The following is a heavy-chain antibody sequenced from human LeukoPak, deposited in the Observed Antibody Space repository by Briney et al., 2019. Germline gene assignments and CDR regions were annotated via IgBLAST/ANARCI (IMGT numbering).Heavy chain of an antibody. CDR2: IYYSGST. Sequence: SQTLSLTCTVSGGSTSSGGYYWSWLRQHPGKGLELIGYIYYSGSTYYNPSLKGRVTISVETSKNQFSLKLSSVTAADTAVYYCAMDSSGFGYFDYWGQGTLVTVSS. D-gene: IGHD3-22*01. J-gene: IGHJ4*02. V-gene: IGHV4-31*03. CDR3: AMDSSGFGYFDY. CDR1: GGSTSSGGYY.